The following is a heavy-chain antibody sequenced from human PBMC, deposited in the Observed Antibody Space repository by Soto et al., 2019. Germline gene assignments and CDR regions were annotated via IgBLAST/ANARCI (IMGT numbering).Heavy chain of an antibody. D-gene: IGHD6-13*01. CDR3: ARMMAASGTAFDY. J-gene: IGHJ4*02. Sequence: PGESLKISCQASGYSFISSWIGWVRQRPGKGLEWMGIIYPGDSDTRYSPSFQGQVTISADKSTSIAYLQWSSLKASDTATYYCARMMAASGTAFDYWGQGALVTVSS. V-gene: IGHV5-51*01. CDR2: IYPGDSDT. CDR1: GYSFISSW.